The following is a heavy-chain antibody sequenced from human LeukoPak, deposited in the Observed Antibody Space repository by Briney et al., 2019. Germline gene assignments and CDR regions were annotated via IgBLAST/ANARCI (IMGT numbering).Heavy chain of an antibody. CDR3: ARSLRYFAQFDP. CDR1: GGSISSYY. D-gene: IGHD3-9*01. J-gene: IGHJ5*02. CDR2: IYYSGST. Sequence: PSETLSLTCTVSGGSISSYYWSWIRQPPGKGLEWIGYIYYSGSTNYNPSLKSRVTISVDTSKNQFSLKLSSVTAADTAVYYCARSLRYFAQFDPWGQGTLVTVSS. V-gene: IGHV4-59*01.